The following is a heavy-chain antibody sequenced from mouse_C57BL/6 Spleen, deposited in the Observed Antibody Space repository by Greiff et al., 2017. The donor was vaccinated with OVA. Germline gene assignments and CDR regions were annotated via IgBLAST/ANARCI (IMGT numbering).Heavy chain of an antibody. Sequence: VQLKQPGTELVKPGASVKLSCKASGYTFTSYWMHWVKQRPGQGLEWIGNINPSNGGTNYNEKFKSKATLTVDKSSSTAYMQLSSLTSEDSAVYYCARFDPNYYGSTFDYWGQGTTLTVSS. CDR3: ARFDPNYYGSTFDY. D-gene: IGHD1-1*01. V-gene: IGHV1-53*01. CDR2: INPSNGGT. CDR1: GYTFTSYW. J-gene: IGHJ2*01.